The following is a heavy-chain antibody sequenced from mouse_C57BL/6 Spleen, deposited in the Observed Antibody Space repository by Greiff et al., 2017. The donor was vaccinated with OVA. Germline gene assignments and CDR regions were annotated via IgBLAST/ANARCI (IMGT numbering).Heavy chain of an antibody. CDR2: INPNNGCT. D-gene: IGHD1-1*01. CDR3: ARADYYGSSYGWYFDV. J-gene: IGHJ1*03. Sequence: VQLQQSGPELVKPGASVKIPCKASGYTFTDYNMDWVKQSHGKSLEWIGDINPNNGCTIYNQKFKGKATLTVDKSSSTAYMALRSLTSEDTAVYYCARADYYGSSYGWYFDVWGTGTTVTVSS. CDR1: GYTFTDYN. V-gene: IGHV1-18*01.